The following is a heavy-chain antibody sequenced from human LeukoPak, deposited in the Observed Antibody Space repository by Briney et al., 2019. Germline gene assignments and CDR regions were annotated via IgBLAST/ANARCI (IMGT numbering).Heavy chain of an antibody. V-gene: IGHV1-2*02. CDR1: GYTFTGYY. D-gene: IGHD3-3*01. CDR3: ARDYDFWSGYYFDY. J-gene: IGHJ4*02. Sequence: ASVKVSCKASGYTFTGYYMHWVRQAPGQGLEWMGWINPNSGGTNYAQKFQGRVTMTRDTPISTAYMELSRLRSDDTAVYYCARDYDFWSGYYFDYWGQGTLVTVSS. CDR2: INPNSGGT.